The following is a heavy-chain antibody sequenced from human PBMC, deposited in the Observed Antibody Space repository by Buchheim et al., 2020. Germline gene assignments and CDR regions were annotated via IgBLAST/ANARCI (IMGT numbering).Heavy chain of an antibody. CDR2: INHSGST. Sequence: QVQLQQWGAGLLKPSETLSLTCAVYGGSFSGYYWSWIRQPPGKGLEWIGEINHSGSTNYNPSLKSRVTISVDTSKNQFSLKLSSVTAADTAVYYCARLYCSGGSCYSKYYYYGMDVWGQGTT. CDR3: ARLYCSGGSCYSKYYYYGMDV. D-gene: IGHD2-15*01. J-gene: IGHJ6*02. V-gene: IGHV4-34*01. CDR1: GGSFSGYY.